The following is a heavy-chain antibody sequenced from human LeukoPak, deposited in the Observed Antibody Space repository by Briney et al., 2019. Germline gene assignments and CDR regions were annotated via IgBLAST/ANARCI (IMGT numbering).Heavy chain of an antibody. CDR2: ISGSGGSA. V-gene: IGHV3-23*01. J-gene: IGHJ4*02. Sequence: GGSLRLSCAASGFTFSSYAMSWVRQAPGKGLEWVSAISGSGGSAYYADSVMGRFTISRDNSKNTLYLQMNSLRAEDTAVYYCAKDQYYDFWSGFYYWGQGTLVTVSS. D-gene: IGHD3-3*01. CDR1: GFTFSSYA. CDR3: AKDQYYDFWSGFYY.